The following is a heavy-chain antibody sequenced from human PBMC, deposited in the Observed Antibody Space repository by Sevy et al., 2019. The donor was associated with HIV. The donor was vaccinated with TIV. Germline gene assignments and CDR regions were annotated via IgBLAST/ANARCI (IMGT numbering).Heavy chain of an antibody. CDR3: ARDCSSTTCLWGLDV. V-gene: IGHV3-7*03. J-gene: IGHJ6*02. Sequence: GFLRLSCAASGFTFSNYWMSWVRQAPGKGLEWVAHIKRDGSEKYYVDSVKGRFSISRDNPKNSLYLQMNSLRAEDTAVYYCARDCSSTTCLWGLDVWGQGTTVTVSS. CDR2: IKRDGSEK. D-gene: IGHD2-2*01. CDR1: GFTFSNYW.